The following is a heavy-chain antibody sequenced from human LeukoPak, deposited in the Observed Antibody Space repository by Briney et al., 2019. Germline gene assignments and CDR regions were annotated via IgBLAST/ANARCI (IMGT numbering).Heavy chain of an antibody. CDR2: IVPGGST. D-gene: IGHD6-13*01. Sequence: SETLSLTCAVSGASIRNYYWSWLRQPARRGLEWIGRIVPGGSTNYNPSLKSRVTMSVDTSKNHFSLKLSSVTAADAAVYYCAKEGAAPGPDFDHWGQGTLVIVSS. V-gene: IGHV4-4*07. J-gene: IGHJ4*02. CDR3: AKEGAAPGPDFDH. CDR1: GASIRNYY.